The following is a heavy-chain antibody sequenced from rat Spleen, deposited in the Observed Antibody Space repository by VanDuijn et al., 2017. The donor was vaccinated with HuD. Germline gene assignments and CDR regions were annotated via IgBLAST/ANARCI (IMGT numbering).Heavy chain of an antibody. CDR3: TRHFSPADYYSSFPVLY. D-gene: IGHD1-2*01. CDR2: ISYDGSST. J-gene: IGHJ3*01. CDR1: GFTFSDYY. Sequence: EVQLVESGGGSVQPGRSLKLSCAASGFTFSDYYMAWVRQAPTKGLEWVATISYDGSSTYYRDSVKGRFTISRDNAKSTLYLQMDSLRSEDTATYYCTRHFSPADYYSSFPVLYWGQGTLVTVSS. V-gene: IGHV5-7*01.